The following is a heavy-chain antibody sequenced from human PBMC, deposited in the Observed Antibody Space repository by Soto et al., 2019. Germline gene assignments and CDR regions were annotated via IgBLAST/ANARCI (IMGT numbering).Heavy chain of an antibody. J-gene: IGHJ6*02. D-gene: IGHD3-22*01. CDR2: IYNGGST. CDR3: ARPLVVVGSRPYYGLDV. Sequence: SETLSLTCTVSGDSVSSVGFHWAWLRRPPGRGLEWIGYIYNGGSTYYRPSLESRMHMSLDATRNHYSLRLTSVTAADTAIYYCARPLVVVGSRPYYGLDVWGQGTTVTVSS. V-gene: IGHV4-30-4*01. CDR1: GDSVSSVGFH.